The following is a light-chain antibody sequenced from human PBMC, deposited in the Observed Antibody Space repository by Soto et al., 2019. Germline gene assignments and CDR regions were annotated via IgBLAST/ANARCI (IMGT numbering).Light chain of an antibody. V-gene: IGKV1-5*01. CDR1: EDIDTS. Sequence: DIQMTQSPSTLSVSLGDLITITFRASEDIDTSLAWFQQRPGKAPKVLIAGASGLMNGVPSTFSGSGSGTEFALTISRLEPEDFAMYYCQQYGSSPRTFGQGTKVDIK. CDR2: GAS. CDR3: QQYGSSPRT. J-gene: IGKJ1*01.